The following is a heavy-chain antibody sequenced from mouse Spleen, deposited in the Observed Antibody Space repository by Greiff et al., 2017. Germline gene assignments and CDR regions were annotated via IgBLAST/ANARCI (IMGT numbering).Heavy chain of an antibody. D-gene: IGHD2-10*02. Sequence: EVMLVESGGGLVKLGGSLKLSCAASGFTFSSYAMSWVRQTPEKRLEWVATISSGGGNTYYPDSVKGRFTISRDNAKNTLYLQMSSLKSEDTAMYYCARRKYGNYLDYWGQGTTLTVSS. CDR1: GFTFSSYA. V-gene: IGHV5-9*01. CDR2: ISSGGGNT. J-gene: IGHJ2*01. CDR3: ARRKYGNYLDY.